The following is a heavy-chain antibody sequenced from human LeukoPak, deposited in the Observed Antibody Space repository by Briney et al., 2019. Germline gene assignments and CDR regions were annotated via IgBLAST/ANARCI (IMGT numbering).Heavy chain of an antibody. D-gene: IGHD3-22*01. CDR1: GYTLTELS. V-gene: IGHV1-24*01. Sequence: ASVKVSCKVSGYTLTELSMHWVRQAPGKGLEWMGGFDPEDGETIYAQKFQGRVTMTEDTSTDTAYMELSSVRSEDTAVYYCARSSGIWGEFDYWGQGTLVTVSS. J-gene: IGHJ4*02. CDR3: ARSSGIWGEFDY. CDR2: FDPEDGET.